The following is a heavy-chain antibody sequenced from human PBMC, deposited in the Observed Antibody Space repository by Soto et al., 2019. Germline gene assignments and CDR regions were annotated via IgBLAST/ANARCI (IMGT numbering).Heavy chain of an antibody. D-gene: IGHD4-17*01. Sequence: EGQLLESGGGLVHPGGSLRLSCAVSGLTFSDYAMTWVRQAPGQGLEWVSTIISTGAVTYYSDSVKGRFTISRDNSKNTVYLQMNDLRAEDTALYYCANVYGDYYHAFPMWGQGTMVTVSS. J-gene: IGHJ3*02. CDR2: IISTGAVT. CDR3: ANVYGDYYHAFPM. V-gene: IGHV3-23*01. CDR1: GLTFSDYA.